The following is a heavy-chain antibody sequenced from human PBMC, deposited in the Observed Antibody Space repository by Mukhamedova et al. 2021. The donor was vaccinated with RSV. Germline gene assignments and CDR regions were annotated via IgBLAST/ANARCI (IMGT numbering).Heavy chain of an antibody. D-gene: IGHD1-26*01. V-gene: IGHV3-13*01. Sequence: FTISRENAKNSLYLQMNSLRAGDTAVYYCARGGKDYYYGMDVWGQGTTVAVSS. J-gene: IGHJ6*02. CDR3: ARGGKDYYYGMDV.